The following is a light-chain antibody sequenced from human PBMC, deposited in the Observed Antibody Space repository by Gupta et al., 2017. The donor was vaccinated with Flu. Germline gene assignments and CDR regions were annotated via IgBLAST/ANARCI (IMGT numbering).Light chain of an antibody. Sequence: TLSLSPGERATLSCRASQSVGSSFAWYQQKPGQAPRLLIYDASNRATAVTGRFSGSGAGTDFTLTISSREPEDFAVYYCQQRSNGPPLFTFGQGTKLEIK. J-gene: IGKJ2*01. V-gene: IGKV3-11*01. CDR3: QQRSNGPPLFT. CDR1: QSVGSS. CDR2: DAS.